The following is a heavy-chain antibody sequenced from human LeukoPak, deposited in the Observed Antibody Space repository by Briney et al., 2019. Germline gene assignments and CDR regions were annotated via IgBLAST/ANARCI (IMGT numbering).Heavy chain of an antibody. CDR2: ISSSGSTI. CDR3: AELGITMIGGV. CDR1: GFTFSTYE. D-gene: IGHD3-10*02. Sequence: GGSLRLSCAASGFTFSTYEMNWVRQAPGKGLQWVSYISSSGSTIYYADSVKGRFTISRDNAKNSLYLQMNSLRAEDTAVYYCAELGITMIGGVWGKGTTVTISS. V-gene: IGHV3-48*03. J-gene: IGHJ6*04.